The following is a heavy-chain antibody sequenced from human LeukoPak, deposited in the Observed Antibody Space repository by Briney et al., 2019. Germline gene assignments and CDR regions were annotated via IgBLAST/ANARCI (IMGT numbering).Heavy chain of an antibody. J-gene: IGHJ5*02. Sequence: ASVKVSCKASGYTFTGYYMHWVRQAPGQGLEWMGWIDPNSGGTNYAQKFQGRVTMTRDTSISTAYMELSRLRSDDTAVYYCARPSIAARPFGDENWFDPWGQGTLVTVSS. CDR1: GYTFTGYY. CDR3: ARPSIAARPFGDENWFDP. CDR2: IDPNSGGT. D-gene: IGHD6-6*01. V-gene: IGHV1-2*02.